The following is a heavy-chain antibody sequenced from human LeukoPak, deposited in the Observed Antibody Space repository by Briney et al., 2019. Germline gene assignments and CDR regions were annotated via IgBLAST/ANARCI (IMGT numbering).Heavy chain of an antibody. V-gene: IGHV4-31*01. J-gene: IGHJ4*02. CDR2: IYYSGST. CDR3: ARSTDYYDADY. D-gene: IGHD3-3*01. CDR1: GGSISDYY. Sequence: SETLSLTCTVSGGSISDYYWSWIRQHPGKGLEWIGYIYYSGSTYYNPSLKSLVTISVDTSKNQFSLKLSSVTAADTAVYYCARSTDYYDADYWGQGTMVTVSS.